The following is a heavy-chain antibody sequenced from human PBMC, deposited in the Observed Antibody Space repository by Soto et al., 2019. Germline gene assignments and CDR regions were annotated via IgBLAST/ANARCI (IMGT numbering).Heavy chain of an antibody. V-gene: IGHV3-33*01. D-gene: IGHD2-15*01. CDR3: VRGAKNIYAMDV. CDR2: IRYDGSNT. J-gene: IGHJ6*02. CDR1: GFTFSSPG. Sequence: GGSLRLSCAASGFTFSSPGMHWVRQAPGKGLEWVAGIRYDGSNTYYADSVKGRFTISRDDAKNTLFLQMNGLRVDDTAVYYCVRGAKNIYAMDVWGQGTTVTVSS.